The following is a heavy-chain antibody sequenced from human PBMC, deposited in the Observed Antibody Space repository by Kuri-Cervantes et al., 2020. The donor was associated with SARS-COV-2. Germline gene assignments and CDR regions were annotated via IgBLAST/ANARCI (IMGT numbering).Heavy chain of an antibody. J-gene: IGHJ4*02. Sequence: GGSLRLSCAASGFTFSSYEMNWVRQAPGKGLEWVSYISSSSSYIYYADSVKGRFTISRDNGKNSLYLQMNSLRAEDTAVYYCANNLEGYSYGPFDYWGQGTLVTVSS. CDR2: ISSSSSYI. CDR1: GFTFSSYE. D-gene: IGHD5-18*01. CDR3: ANNLEGYSYGPFDY. V-gene: IGHV3-21*05.